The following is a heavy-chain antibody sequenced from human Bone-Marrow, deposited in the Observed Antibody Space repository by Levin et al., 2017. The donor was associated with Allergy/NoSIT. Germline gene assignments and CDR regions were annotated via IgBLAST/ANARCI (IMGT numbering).Heavy chain of an antibody. V-gene: IGHV1-2*06. CDR1: GYTFTGYY. CDR2: INPNSGGT. D-gene: IGHD3-10*02. J-gene: IGHJ4*02. Sequence: ASVKVSCKASGYTFTGYYMHWVRQAPGQGLEWMGRINPNSGGTNYAQKFQGRVTMTRDTSISTAYMELSRLRSDDTAVYYCARVFRELSSIFFDYWGQGTLVTVSS. CDR3: ARVFRELSSIFFDY.